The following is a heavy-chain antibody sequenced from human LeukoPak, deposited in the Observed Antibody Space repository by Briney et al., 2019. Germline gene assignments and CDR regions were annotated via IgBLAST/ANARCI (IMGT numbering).Heavy chain of an antibody. CDR3: ASSLLSDFWSGPFDY. CDR2: INHSGST. D-gene: IGHD3-3*01. CDR1: GGSFSGYY. V-gene: IGHV4-34*01. Sequence: SETLSLTCAVYGGSFSGYYWSWIRQPPGKGLEWIGEINHSGSTNYNPSLKSRVTISVDTSKNQFSLKLSSVTAADTAVYYCASSLLSDFWSGPFDYWGQGTLVTVSS. J-gene: IGHJ4*02.